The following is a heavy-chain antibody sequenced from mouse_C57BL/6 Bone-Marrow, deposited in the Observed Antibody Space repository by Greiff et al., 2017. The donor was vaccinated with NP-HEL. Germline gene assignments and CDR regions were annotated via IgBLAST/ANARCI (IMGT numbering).Heavy chain of an antibody. Sequence: VQLQQPGAELVKPGASVKMSCKASGYTFTSYWITWVKQRPGQGLEWIGDIYPGSGSTNYNEKFKSEATLTVDTSSSTAYMQLSSLTSEDSAVYYCARALITTVVAHFDYWGQGTTLTVSS. J-gene: IGHJ2*01. CDR2: IYPGSGST. D-gene: IGHD1-1*01. CDR3: ARALITTVVAHFDY. V-gene: IGHV1-55*01. CDR1: GYTFTSYW.